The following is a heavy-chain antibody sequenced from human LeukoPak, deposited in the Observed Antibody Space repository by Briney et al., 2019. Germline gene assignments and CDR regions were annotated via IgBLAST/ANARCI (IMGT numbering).Heavy chain of an antibody. D-gene: IGHD3-10*01. J-gene: IGHJ4*02. V-gene: IGHV3-74*01. CDR1: GFTFSDYW. CDR3: ARDRGPRTGFMVREAYDY. Sequence: GGSLRLSCAASGFTFSDYWIHWVRHAPGKGLVWVSRINTDGSITNYADSVKGRFSISRDNAKNTLYLQMSSLRAEDTAVYYCARDRGPRTGFMVREAYDYWGQGTLVTVSS. CDR2: INTDGSIT.